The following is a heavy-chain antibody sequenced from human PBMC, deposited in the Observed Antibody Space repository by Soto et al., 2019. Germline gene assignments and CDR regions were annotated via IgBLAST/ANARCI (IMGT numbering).Heavy chain of an antibody. J-gene: IGHJ6*02. D-gene: IGHD6-25*01. V-gene: IGHV5-10-1*01. Sequence: LGESLKISCKGSGYSFTSYWISWVRQMPGKGLEWMGRIDPSDSYTNYSPSFQGHVTISADESISTAYLQWSSLKASDTAMYYCARGDQQRGSAYYYYHYGMDVWGQGTKVTVYS. CDR3: ARGDQQRGSAYYYYHYGMDV. CDR2: IDPSDSYT. CDR1: GYSFTSYW.